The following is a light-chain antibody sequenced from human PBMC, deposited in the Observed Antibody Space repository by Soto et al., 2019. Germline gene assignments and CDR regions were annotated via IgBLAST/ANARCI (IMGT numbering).Light chain of an antibody. CDR1: QSVSSN. Sequence: EIVMTQSPATLSVSPGERAILSCRASQSVSSNLAWYQQKPGQAPRLLMYGTSTRFTGIPARFSGSGSGTEFTLTISSLQSEDFAVYYCQQYNNWPHTFGQGTKVDVK. J-gene: IGKJ1*01. CDR2: GTS. CDR3: QQYNNWPHT. V-gene: IGKV3-15*01.